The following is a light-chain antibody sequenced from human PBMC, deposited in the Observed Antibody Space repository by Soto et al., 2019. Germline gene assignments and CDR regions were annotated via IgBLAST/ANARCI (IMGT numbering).Light chain of an antibody. V-gene: IGKV3-15*01. CDR3: QQYNNWPPT. CDR1: QSVSSS. J-gene: IGKJ4*01. Sequence: EIVMTQSPATLSVSPGERASLSCRASQSVSSSLAWYQQKPDQAPRLLIYGASTRATDIPTRFSGSGSGTEFTLTISSLQSEDFAVYYCQQYNNWPPTFGGGTNVEIK. CDR2: GAS.